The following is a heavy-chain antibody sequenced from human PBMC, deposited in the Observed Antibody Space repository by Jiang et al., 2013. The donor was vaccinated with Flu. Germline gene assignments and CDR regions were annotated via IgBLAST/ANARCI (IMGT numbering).Heavy chain of an antibody. CDR1: GYY. CDR2: SITWEAP. V-gene: IGHV4-31*01. Sequence: GYYWSWIRQHPGRAWSGLGTSITWEAPTXTRPSKSLVTISVDTSKNQFSLKLSSVTAADTAVYYCARGNTVTTSYGMDVWGKGTTVTVSS. J-gene: IGHJ6*04. CDR3: ARGNTVTTSYGMDV. D-gene: IGHD4-11*01.